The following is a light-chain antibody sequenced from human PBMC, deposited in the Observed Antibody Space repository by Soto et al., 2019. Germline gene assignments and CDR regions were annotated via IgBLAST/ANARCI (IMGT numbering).Light chain of an antibody. CDR2: EGN. CDR1: SSDVGSYNV. V-gene: IGLV2-23*01. J-gene: IGLJ2*01. CDR3: CSYVGQRVV. Sequence: QSVLTQPASVSGSTGQSITISCTGTSSDVGSYNVVSWYQQHPGKAPKLMIYEGNKRPSAVSNRFSGSKSGNTASLTISGLQAEDEADYYCCSYVGQRVVFGGGTELTVL.